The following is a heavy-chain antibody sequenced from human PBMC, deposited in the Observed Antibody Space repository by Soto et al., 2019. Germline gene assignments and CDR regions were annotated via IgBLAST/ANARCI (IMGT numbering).Heavy chain of an antibody. Sequence: GGSLRLSXAASGFXFDDXGXXWVXQXXGKGXEWXSGINXNGGGKGYAGSGKGRFTISRDNAKNSLYLQMNSLRAEDTALYHCARLTGTSSYYYMDVWGXGTTVTVSS. CDR3: ARLTGTSSYYYMDV. D-gene: IGHD1-7*01. J-gene: IGHJ6*03. CDR2: INXNGGGK. CDR1: GFXFDDXG. V-gene: IGHV3-20*01.